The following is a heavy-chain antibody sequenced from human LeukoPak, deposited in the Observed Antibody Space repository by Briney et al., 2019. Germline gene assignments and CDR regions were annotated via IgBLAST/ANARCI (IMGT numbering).Heavy chain of an antibody. D-gene: IGHD3-3*01. CDR3: ARDATVYYDFWSYYFDY. V-gene: IGHV3-48*01. CDR2: ISSSSSTI. J-gene: IGHJ4*02. CDR1: GFTFSSYS. Sequence: PGGSLRLSCAASGFTFSSYSMNWVRQAPGKGLEWVSYISSSSSTIYYADSVKGRFTISRDNAKNSLYLQMNSLRAEDTAVYYCARDATVYYDFWSYYFDYWGQGTLVTVSS.